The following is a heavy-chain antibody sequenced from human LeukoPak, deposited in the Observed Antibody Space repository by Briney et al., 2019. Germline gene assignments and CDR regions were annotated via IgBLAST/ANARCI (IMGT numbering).Heavy chain of an antibody. Sequence: GGSLRLSCAASGFSFDDYAMHWVRQAPGKDLEWVSLISWGGGSTSYVDSVKGRFTISRDNSKNSLYLQMNSLRAEDTAFYYCAKGGYDPDYYFDYWGQGTLVTVSS. CDR1: GFSFDDYA. V-gene: IGHV3-43D*03. CDR3: AKGGYDPDYYFDY. D-gene: IGHD3-16*01. CDR2: ISWGGGST. J-gene: IGHJ4*02.